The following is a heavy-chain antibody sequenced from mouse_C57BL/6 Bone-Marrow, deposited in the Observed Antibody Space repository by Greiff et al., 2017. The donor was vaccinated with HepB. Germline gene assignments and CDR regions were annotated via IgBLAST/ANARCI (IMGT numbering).Heavy chain of an antibody. Sequence: EVQGVESGGGLVRPGGSLKLSCAASGFTFSTYTMSWVRQTPEKRLEWVATISSGGGHTYYPDSVKGRFTISRDNAKNNLYLKMSSLKSEDTAMYYCIRDRAAENWDYFDYWGQGTTLTVSS. J-gene: IGHJ2*01. V-gene: IGHV5-6-4*01. CDR1: GFTFSTYT. D-gene: IGHD4-1*01. CDR2: ISSGGGHT. CDR3: IRDRAAENWDYFDY.